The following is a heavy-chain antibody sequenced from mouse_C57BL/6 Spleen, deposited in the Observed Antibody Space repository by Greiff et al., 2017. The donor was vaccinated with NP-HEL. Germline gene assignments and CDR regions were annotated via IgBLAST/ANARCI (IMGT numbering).Heavy chain of an antibody. CDR1: GYAFSSYW. J-gene: IGHJ4*01. D-gene: IGHD2-5*01. V-gene: IGHV1-80*01. CDR3: ARAYSNYHYAMDY. Sequence: QVQLKESGAELVKPGASVKISCKASGYAFSSYWMNWVKQRPGKGLEWIGQIYPGDGDTNYNGKFKGKATLTADKSSSTAYMQLSSLTAEDSAVYVWARAYSNYHYAMDYWGQGTSVTVSS. CDR2: IYPGDGDT.